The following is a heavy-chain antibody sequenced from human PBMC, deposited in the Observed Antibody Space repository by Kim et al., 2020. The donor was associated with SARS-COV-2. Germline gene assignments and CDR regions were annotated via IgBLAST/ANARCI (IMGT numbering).Heavy chain of an antibody. D-gene: IGHD5-18*01. J-gene: IGHJ4*02. CDR3: ARAPTAMAY. V-gene: IGHV3-30*04. Sequence: GGSLRLSCAASGFTFSSYAMHWVRQAPGKGLEWVAVISYDGSNKYYADSVKGRFTISRDNSKNTLYLQMNSLRAEDTAVYYCARAPTAMAYWGQGTLVTVSS. CDR2: ISYDGSNK. CDR1: GFTFSSYA.